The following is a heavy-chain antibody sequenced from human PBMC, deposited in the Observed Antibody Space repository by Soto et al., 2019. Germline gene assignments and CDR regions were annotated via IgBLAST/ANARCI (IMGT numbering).Heavy chain of an antibody. CDR2: ISGYNGKT. Sequence: QVQLEQSGAEVKKPGASVRVSCEVSGYSITTYGTSWVRQAPGQGLEWMGWISGYNGKTRYAQKFQGRFTMTTDASTSTAYMELKSLRFDDTAIYFCARDRVGRATVVPDDAFDIWGKGTMVTVSS. J-gene: IGHJ3*02. CDR3: ARDRVGRATVVPDDAFDI. CDR1: GYSITTYG. D-gene: IGHD2-15*01. V-gene: IGHV1-18*01.